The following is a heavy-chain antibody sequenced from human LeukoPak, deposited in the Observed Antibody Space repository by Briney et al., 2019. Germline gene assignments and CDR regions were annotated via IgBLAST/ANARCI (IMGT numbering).Heavy chain of an antibody. D-gene: IGHD7-27*01. CDR1: GDSVSGSHW. CDR2: TSQSGDT. Sequence: SETLSLTCAVSGDSVSGSHWWNWVRQPPGKGLEWIGETSQSGDTKYNPSLKSRVTVSADKSKSQFSLKLTSVTAADSAVYYCATNVGKTFDHWGQGVLVTVSS. V-gene: IGHV4-4*02. CDR3: ATNVGKTFDH. J-gene: IGHJ4*02.